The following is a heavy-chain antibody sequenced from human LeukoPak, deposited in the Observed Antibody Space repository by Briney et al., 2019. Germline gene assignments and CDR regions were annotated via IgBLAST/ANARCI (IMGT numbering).Heavy chain of an antibody. CDR1: GFTFSSYA. J-gene: IGHJ4*02. CDR3: AKEKPYSSSRTLYYFDY. D-gene: IGHD6-13*01. CDR2: ISGSDGST. Sequence: GGSLRLSCAASGFTFSSYAMSWVRQAPGKGLEWVSAISGSDGSTYYADSVKGRFTISRDNSKNTLYLHINSLRAEDTAVYYCAKEKPYSSSRTLYYFDYWGQGTVVIVSS. V-gene: IGHV3-23*01.